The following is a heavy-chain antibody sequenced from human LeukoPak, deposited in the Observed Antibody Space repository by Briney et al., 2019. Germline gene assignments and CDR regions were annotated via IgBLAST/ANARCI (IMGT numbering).Heavy chain of an antibody. D-gene: IGHD3-16*01. CDR3: ARTSHESVLYWSDP. CDR1: GYSFTTYG. V-gene: IGHV1-18*01. Sequence: ASVKVSCKASGYSFTTYGIGWVRQAPGQGLEWMGWISGYNGNTNYAQKFQGRVTMTTDTSTSTAYMELRSLRSDDTAVYYCARTSHESVLYWSDPWGQGTLVNVSS. J-gene: IGHJ5*02. CDR2: ISGYNGNT.